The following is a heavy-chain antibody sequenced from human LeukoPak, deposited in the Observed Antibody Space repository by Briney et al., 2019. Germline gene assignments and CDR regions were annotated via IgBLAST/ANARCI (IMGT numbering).Heavy chain of an antibody. CDR3: AELGITMIGGV. J-gene: IGHJ6*04. CDR2: ISSSGSTI. V-gene: IGHV3-48*03. CDR1: GVTFSSYA. D-gene: IGHD3-10*02. Sequence: GGSLRLSCAASGVTFSSYAMNWVRQAPGKGLEWVSYISSSGSTIYYADSVKGRFTISRDNAKNSLYLQMNSLRAEDTAVYYCAELGITMIGGVWGKGTTVTISS.